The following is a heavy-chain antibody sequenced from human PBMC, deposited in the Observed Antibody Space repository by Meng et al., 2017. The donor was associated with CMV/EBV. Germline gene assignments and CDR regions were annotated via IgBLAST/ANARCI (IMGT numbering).Heavy chain of an antibody. CDR1: GFTFNSYG. D-gene: IGHD3-22*01. CDR2: IRYDGSNK. Sequence: GESLKISCAASGFTFNSYGMHWVRQAPGKGLEWVAFIRYDGSNKYYADSVKGRFTISRGNSKNTLYLQMNSLRAEDTAVYYCAKDKQYYDSSGWIDYWGQGTLVTVSS. CDR3: AKDKQYYDSSGWIDY. V-gene: IGHV3-30*02. J-gene: IGHJ4*02.